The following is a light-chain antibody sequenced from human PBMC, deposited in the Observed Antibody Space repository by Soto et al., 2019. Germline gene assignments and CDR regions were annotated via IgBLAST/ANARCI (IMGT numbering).Light chain of an antibody. CDR3: QQYDNLLRT. J-gene: IGKJ2*01. CDR2: DAS. Sequence: DIQMTQSPSSLSASVGDRVTITSQASQDISNYLNWYQQKPGKAPKLLIYDASNLETGVPSRFSGSGSGTDFTFTISSLQPEDIATYYCQQYDNLLRTFRQGTKLEIK. CDR1: QDISNY. V-gene: IGKV1-33*01.